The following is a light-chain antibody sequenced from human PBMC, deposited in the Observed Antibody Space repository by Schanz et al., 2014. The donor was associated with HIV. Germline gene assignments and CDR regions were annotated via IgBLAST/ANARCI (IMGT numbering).Light chain of an antibody. V-gene: IGLV1-40*01. CDR1: SSNIGAGYN. CDR2: DNN. CDR3: QSYDYSLDDSGV. J-gene: IGLJ2*01. Sequence: QSVLTQPPSVSGAPGQRVTISCTGSSSNIGAGYNVHWYQQLPGTAPKLLIYDNNNRPSGVPDRFSGSKSGTSASLAITGLQAEDEADYYCQSYDYSLDDSGVFGGGTKLTVL.